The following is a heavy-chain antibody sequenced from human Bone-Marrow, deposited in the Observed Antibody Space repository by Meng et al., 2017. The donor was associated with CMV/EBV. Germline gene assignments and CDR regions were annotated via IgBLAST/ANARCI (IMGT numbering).Heavy chain of an antibody. CDR2: ISSSGSTI. D-gene: IGHD6-19*01. CDR1: GFTFTDYY. V-gene: IGHV3-11*01. Sequence: GESLKISCAASGFTFTDYYMSWIRQAPGKGLEWVSYISSSGSTIYYADSVKGRITISRDNAKNSLYLQMNSLRAEDTAVYYCAREDSRGWNRTFYFDFWGQGALVTVSS. J-gene: IGHJ4*02. CDR3: AREDSRGWNRTFYFDF.